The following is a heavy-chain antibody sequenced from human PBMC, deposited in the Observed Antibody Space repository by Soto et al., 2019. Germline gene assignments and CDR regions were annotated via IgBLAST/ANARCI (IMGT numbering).Heavy chain of an antibody. V-gene: IGHV1-18*01. CDR1: GYTFTSYG. Sequence: ASVKVSCKASGYTFTSYGISWVRQAPGQGLEWMGWISAYNGNTNYAQKLQGRVTMTTDTSTSTAYMELRSLRSDDTAVYYCARVNANEVYYYYYMDVWGKGPTVTVSS. CDR2: ISAYNGNT. J-gene: IGHJ6*03. CDR3: ARVNANEVYYYYYMDV.